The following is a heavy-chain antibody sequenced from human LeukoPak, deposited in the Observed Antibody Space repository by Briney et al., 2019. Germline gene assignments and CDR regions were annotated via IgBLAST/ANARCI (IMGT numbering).Heavy chain of an antibody. CDR3: ASEWFGEFLDS. V-gene: IGHV3-11*01. CDR1: GFTFSDYY. Sequence: GGSLRLSCAASGFTFSDYYMNWIRQAPGKGLEWVSYISSSGSTMFYADSVKGRFTIPRDNAKNSLYLQMNSLRAEDTAVYYCASEWFGEFLDSWGQGTLVTVSS. D-gene: IGHD3-10*01. J-gene: IGHJ4*02. CDR2: ISSSGSTM.